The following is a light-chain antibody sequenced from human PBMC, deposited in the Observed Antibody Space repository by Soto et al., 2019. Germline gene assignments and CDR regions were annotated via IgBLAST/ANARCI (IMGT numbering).Light chain of an antibody. CDR1: QSISSY. J-gene: IGKJ2*01. Sequence: DIQMTQSPSSLSASVGDRVTITCRASQSISSYLNWYQQKPGKAPKLLIYAASSLQSGVPSRFSGCGSGTDFTLTLRSLQPEDFATYYCQQSYSTLVTFGQGTKLEIK. CDR2: AAS. CDR3: QQSYSTLVT. V-gene: IGKV1-39*01.